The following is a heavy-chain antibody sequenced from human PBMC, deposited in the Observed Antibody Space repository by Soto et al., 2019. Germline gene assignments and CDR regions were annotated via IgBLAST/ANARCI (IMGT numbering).Heavy chain of an antibody. CDR1: GDSVSSNSAA. Sequence: SQTLSLTGASSGDSVSSNSAAWNWIRQSPSRGLEWLGRTYYRSKWYNDYAVSVKSRITINPDTSKNQFSLRLNSVTPEDTAVYYCARVIAAAPRGWLYYYYGMDVWGQGTTVTSP. V-gene: IGHV6-1*01. CDR2: TYYRSKWYN. J-gene: IGHJ6*02. D-gene: IGHD6-13*01. CDR3: ARVIAAAPRGWLYYYYGMDV.